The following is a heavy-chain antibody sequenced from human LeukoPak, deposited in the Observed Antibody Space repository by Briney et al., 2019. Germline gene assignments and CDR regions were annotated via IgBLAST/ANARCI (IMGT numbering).Heavy chain of an antibody. CDR1: GFTFSSYS. D-gene: IGHD6-19*01. CDR3: AKDLDIAVAGYSDY. J-gene: IGHJ4*02. V-gene: IGHV3-21*04. CDR2: ISSSTSYI. Sequence: GGSLRLSCAASGFTFSSYSMNWIRQAPGKGLEWVSSISSSTSYIYYADSVKGRFTISRDNSKNTLYLQMNSLRAEDTAVYYCAKDLDIAVAGYSDYWGQGTLVTVSS.